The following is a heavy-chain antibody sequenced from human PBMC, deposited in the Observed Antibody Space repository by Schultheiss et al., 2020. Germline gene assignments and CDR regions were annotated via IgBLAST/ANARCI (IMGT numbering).Heavy chain of an antibody. J-gene: IGHJ6*02. V-gene: IGHV1-69*13. D-gene: IGHD6-13*01. Sequence: SVKVSCKASGGTFSSYAISWVRQAPGQGLEWMGGIIPIFGTANYAQKFQGRVTITADESTSTAYMELSSLRSEDTAVYYCASNLGYSSSWYAAYYYYGMDVWGQGTTVTVSS. CDR1: GGTFSSYA. CDR2: IIPIFGTA. CDR3: ASNLGYSSSWYAAYYYYGMDV.